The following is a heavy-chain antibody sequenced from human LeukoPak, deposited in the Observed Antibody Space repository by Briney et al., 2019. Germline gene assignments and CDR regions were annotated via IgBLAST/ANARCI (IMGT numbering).Heavy chain of an antibody. CDR3: ARDDYGDYFDY. V-gene: IGHV4-59*01. CDR1: GGSISSYY. D-gene: IGHD4-17*01. J-gene: IGHJ4*02. CDR2: IYYSGSA. Sequence: SETLSLTCTVSGGSISSYYWSWIRQPPGKGLEWIGYIYYSGSANYNPPLKSRVTISVDTSKNQFSLKLSSVTAADTAVYYCARDDYGDYFDYWGQGTLVTVSS.